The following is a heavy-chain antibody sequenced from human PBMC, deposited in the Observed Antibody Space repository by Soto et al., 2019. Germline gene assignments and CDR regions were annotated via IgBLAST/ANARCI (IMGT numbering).Heavy chain of an antibody. CDR3: AKDRDIVVVISRVLDY. J-gene: IGHJ4*02. D-gene: IGHD3-22*01. CDR1: GFTFSSYG. Sequence: QVQLVESGGGVVQPGRSLRLSCAASGFTFSSYGMHWVRQAPGKGLEWVAVISYDGSKKYYADSVKGRFTISRDNSKNTLFLQMNSLRAEDTAVYYCAKDRDIVVVISRVLDYWGQGTLVTVSS. CDR2: ISYDGSKK. V-gene: IGHV3-30*18.